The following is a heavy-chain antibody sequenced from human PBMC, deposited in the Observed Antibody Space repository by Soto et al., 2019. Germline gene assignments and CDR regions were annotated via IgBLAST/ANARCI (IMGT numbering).Heavy chain of an antibody. CDR3: ARVGYCSGGSCSRRYSYYYGRDV. D-gene: IGHD2-15*01. CDR1: GYTFTSYD. CDR2: MNPNSGNT. Sequence: QVQLVQSGAEVKKPGASVKVSCKASGYTFTSYDINWVRQATGQGLEWMGWMNPNSGNTGYAQKFQGRVTMTRTTAKSTAYRGLRSLRSEDTAVYYCARVGYCSGGSCSRRYSYYYGRDVWGQGTTVTVSS. J-gene: IGHJ6*02. V-gene: IGHV1-8*01.